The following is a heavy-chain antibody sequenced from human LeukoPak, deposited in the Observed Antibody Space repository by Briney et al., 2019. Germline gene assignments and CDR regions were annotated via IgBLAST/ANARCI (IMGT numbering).Heavy chain of an antibody. Sequence: PSETLSLTCAVYGRSFSGYYWSWIRQPPGKGLEWIGEINHSGSTNYNPSLKSRVTISVDTSKNQFSLKLSSVTAADTAVYYCARPRRGYCSGGSCYSREFSYWGQGTLVTVSS. D-gene: IGHD2-15*01. CDR2: INHSGST. V-gene: IGHV4-34*01. J-gene: IGHJ4*02. CDR3: ARPRRGYCSGGSCYSREFSY. CDR1: GRSFSGYY.